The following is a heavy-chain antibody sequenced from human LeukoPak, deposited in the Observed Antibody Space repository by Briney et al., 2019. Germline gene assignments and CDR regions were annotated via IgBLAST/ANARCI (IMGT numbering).Heavy chain of an antibody. V-gene: IGHV3-21*01. J-gene: IGHJ4*02. CDR2: ISSSSSYI. CDR3: ARDYGDLDY. Sequence: GGSLRLSCAASGLSFSSYDMVWVRQPPGKGLEWVSSISSSSSYIYYANSVKGRFTISRDNAKNSLYLQMNSLRAEDTAVYFCARDYGDLDYWGQGTLVTVSS. CDR1: GLSFSSYD. D-gene: IGHD2-21*02.